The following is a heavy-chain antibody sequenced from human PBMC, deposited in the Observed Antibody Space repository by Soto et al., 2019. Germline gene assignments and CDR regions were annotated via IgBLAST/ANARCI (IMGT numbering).Heavy chain of an antibody. CDR3: ARMDRIAAGYYYYYGMDV. J-gene: IGHJ6*02. V-gene: IGHV4-4*02. CDR1: GGSVSITNW. CDR2: IYHSGST. Sequence: LTSAVSGGSVSITNWSGSVRQPPGKGLEWIGEIYHSGSTNYNPSLKSRVTISVDKSKNQFSLKLSSVTAADTAVYYCARMDRIAAGYYYYYGMDVWGQGTTVTVSS. D-gene: IGHD6-13*01.